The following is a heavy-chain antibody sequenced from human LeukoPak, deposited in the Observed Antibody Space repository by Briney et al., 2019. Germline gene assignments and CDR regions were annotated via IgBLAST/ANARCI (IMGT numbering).Heavy chain of an antibody. V-gene: IGHV1-2*02. J-gene: IGHJ4*02. CDR1: GYTFTGYY. Sequence: ASVKVSCKASGYTFTGYYMHWVRQAPGQGLEWMGWINPSSGGTNYAQKFQGRVTMTRDTSISTAYMELSRLRSDDTAVYYCARGQQLTMIVVVISRVFDYWGQGTLVTVSS. D-gene: IGHD3-22*01. CDR2: INPSSGGT. CDR3: ARGQQLTMIVVVISRVFDY.